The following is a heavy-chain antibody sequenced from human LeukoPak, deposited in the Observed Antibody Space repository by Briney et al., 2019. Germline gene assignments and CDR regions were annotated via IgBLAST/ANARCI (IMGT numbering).Heavy chain of an antibody. V-gene: IGHV3-23*01. CDR2: ISGSGGST. CDR1: GFTFSSTA. D-gene: IGHD2-8*01. Sequence: PGGSLRLSCAASGFTFSSTAMSWVRQAPGKGLEWVSAISGSGGSTYYADSVKGRFTISRDNSKNTLYLQMNSLRAEDTAVYYCARRMVYAMLGFDYWGQGTLVTASS. CDR3: ARRMVYAMLGFDY. J-gene: IGHJ4*02.